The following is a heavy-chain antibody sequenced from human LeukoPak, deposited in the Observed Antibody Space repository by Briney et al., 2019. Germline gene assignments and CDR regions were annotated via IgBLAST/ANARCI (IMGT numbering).Heavy chain of an antibody. CDR1: GFSFSTYA. CDR2: LRGNGDT. V-gene: IGHV3-23*01. D-gene: IGHD2-2*03. CDR3: AKANWISSADAVF. J-gene: IGHJ4*02. Sequence: PGGSLTLSCAASGFSFSTYAMSWVREAPARGLGWVSSLRGNGDTFYADSVKGRFTVSRDDSRNTVYLQLNNLRVEDTAIYYCAKANWISSADAVFWGQGTVVTVSS.